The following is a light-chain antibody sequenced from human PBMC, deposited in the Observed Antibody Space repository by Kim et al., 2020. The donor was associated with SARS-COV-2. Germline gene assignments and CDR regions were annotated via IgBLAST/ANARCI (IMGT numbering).Light chain of an antibody. V-gene: IGLV3-19*01. CDR2: GKN. CDR3: NSRDSSGNRV. Sequence: VDLEQTVRIPCHGDSLSSYYASWYQQKPGQAPVLVIYGKNNRPSGIPDRFSGSSSGNTASLTITGAQAEDDADYYCNSRDSSGNRVFGGGTQLTVL. CDR1: SLSSYY. J-gene: IGLJ3*02.